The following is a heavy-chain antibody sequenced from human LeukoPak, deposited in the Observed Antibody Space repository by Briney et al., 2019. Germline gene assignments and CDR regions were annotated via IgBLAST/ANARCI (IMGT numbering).Heavy chain of an antibody. CDR1: GYTFTGYY. Sequence: ASVKVSCKASGYTFTGYYMHWVRQAPGQRLEWMGWINPNSGGTNYAQKFQGRVTMTRDTSISTAYMELSRLRSDDTAVYYCAREPRSYYDSSGYYSFDYWGQGTLVTVSS. D-gene: IGHD3-22*01. V-gene: IGHV1-2*02. CDR2: INPNSGGT. CDR3: AREPRSYYDSSGYYSFDY. J-gene: IGHJ4*02.